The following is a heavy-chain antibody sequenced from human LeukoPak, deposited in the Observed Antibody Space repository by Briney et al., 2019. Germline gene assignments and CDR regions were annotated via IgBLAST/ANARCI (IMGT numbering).Heavy chain of an antibody. CDR1: GGSISSRSYY. V-gene: IGHV4-61*05. Sequence: SETLSLTCTVSGGSISSRSYYWSWIRQPPGKGLEWSGYIYYTGSTHYNPSLKSQVTMFVDMSKNQFSLRLSSVTAADTAVYYCARHRAYSSSSPFDYWGQGTLVTVSS. CDR2: IYYTGST. J-gene: IGHJ4*02. D-gene: IGHD6-6*01. CDR3: ARHRAYSSSSPFDY.